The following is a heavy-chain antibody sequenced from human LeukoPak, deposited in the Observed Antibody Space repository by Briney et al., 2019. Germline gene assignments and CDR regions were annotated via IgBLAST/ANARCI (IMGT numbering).Heavy chain of an antibody. J-gene: IGHJ4*02. V-gene: IGHV1-2*02. CDR1: GNTFAGHN. CDR2: INPDRGGT. CDR3: AISIQAAAIPAFDY. D-gene: IGHD6-25*01. Sequence: GASVKVSCKAPGNTFAGHNIHWMRQAPGQGLELMGWINPDRGGTDNARQFQGRVTMTSDTSIRAAYMELSSLVSEDSAVYFCAISIQAAAIPAFDYWGQGTLVTVSS.